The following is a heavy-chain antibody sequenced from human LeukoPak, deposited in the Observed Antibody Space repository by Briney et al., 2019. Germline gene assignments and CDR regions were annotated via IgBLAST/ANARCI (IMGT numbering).Heavy chain of an antibody. CDR2: ISSSSSYI. J-gene: IGHJ4*02. Sequence: GGSLRLSCAASGFTFSSYSMNWVRQAPGKGLEWVSSISSSSSYIYYADSVKGRFTISRDNAKNSLYLQMNSLRAEDTAVYYCARDLYTAIEGIVIDYWGQGTLVTVSS. CDR3: ARDLYTAIEGIVIDY. CDR1: GFTFSSYS. D-gene: IGHD5-18*01. V-gene: IGHV3-21*01.